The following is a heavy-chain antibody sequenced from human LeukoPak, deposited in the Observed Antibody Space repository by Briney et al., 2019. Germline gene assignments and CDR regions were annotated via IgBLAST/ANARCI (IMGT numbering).Heavy chain of an antibody. Sequence: GGSLRLSCAASGFIFGSHGMHWVRQAPGKGLEYVSGINDNGGDTYYANSLKGRFTISRDNSKNTLYLQMGSLRADDMAVYFCARDFSWAFDSWGQGTLVTVSS. D-gene: IGHD6-13*01. CDR2: INDNGGDT. J-gene: IGHJ4*02. CDR1: GFIFGSHG. V-gene: IGHV3-64*01. CDR3: ARDFSWAFDS.